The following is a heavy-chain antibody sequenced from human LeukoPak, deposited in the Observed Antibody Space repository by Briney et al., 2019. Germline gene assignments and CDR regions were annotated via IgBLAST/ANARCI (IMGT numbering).Heavy chain of an antibody. Sequence: ASVKVPCKASRGTFSSYTISWVRQAPGQGLEWLGWINPNSGGTDYAQNFQGRVTMTRDTSISTAYMELSRLRSDDTAMYFCARGDRRTLWAPLDYWGQGTLVTVSS. CDR3: ARGDRRTLWAPLDY. J-gene: IGHJ4*02. CDR1: RGTFSSYT. V-gene: IGHV1-2*02. CDR2: INPNSGGT. D-gene: IGHD5-18*01.